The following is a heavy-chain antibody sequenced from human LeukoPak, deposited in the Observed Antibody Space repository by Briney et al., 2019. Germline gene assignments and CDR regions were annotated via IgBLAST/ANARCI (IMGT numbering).Heavy chain of an antibody. Sequence: SVKVSCKXSGGTFSSXXXXXXXQAPGQGXXXXXXIIPILGTANYAQKFQGRVTITADESTSTAYMELSSLRSEDTAVYYCAREVYDILTGYPAWGQGTLVTVSS. J-gene: IGHJ5*02. CDR3: AREVYDILTGYPA. D-gene: IGHD3-9*01. V-gene: IGHV1-69*11. CDR1: GGTFSSXX. CDR2: IIPILGTA.